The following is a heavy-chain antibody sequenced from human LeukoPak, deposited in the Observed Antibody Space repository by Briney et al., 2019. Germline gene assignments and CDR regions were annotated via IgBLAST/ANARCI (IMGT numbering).Heavy chain of an antibody. CDR3: ATDRPPSSAITIFGVSGDSILDV. D-gene: IGHD3-3*01. V-gene: IGHV1-24*01. CDR1: GYTLTGLS. J-gene: IGHJ6*02. Sequence: ASVKVSCKVSGYTLTGLSIHWVRQPPGKGLEWMGGFDPEDGETIYAQKFQGRVTMTEDTSTDTAYMEVSSLRSEDTAVYYCATDRPPSSAITIFGVSGDSILDVWGQGTTVTVSS. CDR2: FDPEDGET.